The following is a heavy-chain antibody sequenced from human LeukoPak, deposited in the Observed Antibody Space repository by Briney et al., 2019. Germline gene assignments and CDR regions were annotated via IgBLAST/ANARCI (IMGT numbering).Heavy chain of an antibody. CDR3: AKDLRQKNSGSYQIDY. J-gene: IGHJ4*02. D-gene: IGHD1-26*01. V-gene: IGHV3-23*01. CDR1: RFTFSSYA. Sequence: GGSLRLSCAASRFTFSSYAMSWVRQAPGKGLEWVSAISGSGGSTYYADSVKGRFTISRDNSKNTLYLQMNSLRAEDTAVYYCAKDLRQKNSGSYQIDYWGQGTLVTVSS. CDR2: ISGSGGST.